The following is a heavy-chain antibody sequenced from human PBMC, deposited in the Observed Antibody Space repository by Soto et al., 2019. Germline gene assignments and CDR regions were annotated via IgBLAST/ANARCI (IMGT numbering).Heavy chain of an antibody. CDR1: GYSISSGYY. D-gene: IGHD4-17*01. CDR2: IYHSGST. CDR3: ARAEDYGDYEAFDI. Sequence: SETLSLTCAVSGYSISSGYYWGWTRQPPGKGLEWIGSIYHSGSTYYNPSLKSRVTISVDTSKNQFSLKLSSVTAADTAVYYCARAEDYGDYEAFDIWGQGTMVTVSS. J-gene: IGHJ3*02. V-gene: IGHV4-38-2*01.